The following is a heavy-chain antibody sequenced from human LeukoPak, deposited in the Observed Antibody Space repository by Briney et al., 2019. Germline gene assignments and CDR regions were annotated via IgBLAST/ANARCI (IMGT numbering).Heavy chain of an antibody. CDR2: FYRGGNI. CDR3: TRGDGYTYYFED. Sequence: GGPLRLSCAASGFTVSSNYMSWVRQAPGKGLEWVSSFYRGGNIYYADSVKGRFTISRDNSKNTLYLQMNSLRAGDTAVYYCTRGDGYTYYFEDWGQGTLVTVSS. J-gene: IGHJ4*02. CDR1: GFTVSSNY. V-gene: IGHV3-53*01. D-gene: IGHD5-24*01.